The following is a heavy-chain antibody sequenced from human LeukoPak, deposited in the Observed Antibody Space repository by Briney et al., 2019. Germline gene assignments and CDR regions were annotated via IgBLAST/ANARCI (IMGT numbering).Heavy chain of an antibody. CDR1: GFTFSSYA. D-gene: IGHD3-22*01. CDR3: ASDGIGSSGYYLHDAFDI. Sequence: GGSLRLSCAASGFTFSSYAMSWVRQAPGKGLEWVSAISGSGGSTYYADSVKGRFTISRDNSKNTLYLQMNSLRAEDTAVYYCASDGIGSSGYYLHDAFDIWGQGTMVTVSS. V-gene: IGHV3-23*01. CDR2: ISGSGGST. J-gene: IGHJ3*02.